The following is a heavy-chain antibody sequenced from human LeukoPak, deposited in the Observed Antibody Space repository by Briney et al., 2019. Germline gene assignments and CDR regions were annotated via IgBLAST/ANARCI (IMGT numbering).Heavy chain of an antibody. CDR3: AKGGGWLYYFDY. CDR2: ISDSGGST. D-gene: IGHD6-19*01. Sequence: GGSLRLSCAASGFTFSTYAMNWVRQAPGKGLEWVPAISDSGGSTYYPDSVKGRFTISRDNSKNTLYLQMNSLRAEDTAVYYCAKGGGWLYYFDYWGQGTLVTVSS. CDR1: GFTFSTYA. V-gene: IGHV3-23*01. J-gene: IGHJ4*02.